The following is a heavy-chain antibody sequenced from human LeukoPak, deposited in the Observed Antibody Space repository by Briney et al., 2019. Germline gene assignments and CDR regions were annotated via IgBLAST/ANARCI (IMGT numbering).Heavy chain of an antibody. V-gene: IGHV3-23*01. Sequence: GGSLRLSCAASGFTFSSYAMSWVRQAPGKGLEWVSAISGSGGSTYYADSVKGRLTISRDNSKNTLYLQMNSLRAEDTAVYYCAAQSARPQYYFDYWGQGPWSPSPQ. D-gene: IGHD6-6*01. J-gene: IGHJ4*02. CDR1: GFTFSSYA. CDR2: ISGSGGST. CDR3: AAQSARPQYYFDY.